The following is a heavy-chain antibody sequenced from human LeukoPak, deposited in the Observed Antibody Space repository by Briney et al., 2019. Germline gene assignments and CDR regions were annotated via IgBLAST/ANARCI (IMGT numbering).Heavy chain of an antibody. J-gene: IGHJ3*02. CDR3: ARDRTPDYYGSGSYYPDAFDI. CDR2: IYYSGST. D-gene: IGHD3-10*01. CDR1: GGSISSSSYY. V-gene: IGHV4-39*07. Sequence: PSETLSLTCTVSGGSISSSSYYWGWIRQPPGKGLEWIGSIYYSGSTYYNPSLKSRVIISVDTSKNQFSLKLSSVTAADTAVYYCARDRTPDYYGSGSYYPDAFDIWGQGTMVTVSS.